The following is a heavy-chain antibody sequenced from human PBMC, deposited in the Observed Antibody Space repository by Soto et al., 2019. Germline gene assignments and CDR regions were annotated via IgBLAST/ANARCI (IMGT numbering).Heavy chain of an antibody. Sequence: EVQLVESGGGLVQPGRSLRLSCAASGFTFDDYAIHWVRQIPGKGLEWVSGISWDSGKIDYADSVKGRFTISRDNAKNSLYLQMNSLRAEDTALYYCVKGTRATVTHWFDSWGQGTLVTVSS. J-gene: IGHJ5*01. V-gene: IGHV3-9*01. D-gene: IGHD2-2*01. CDR1: GFTFDDYA. CDR2: ISWDSGKI. CDR3: VKGTRATVTHWFDS.